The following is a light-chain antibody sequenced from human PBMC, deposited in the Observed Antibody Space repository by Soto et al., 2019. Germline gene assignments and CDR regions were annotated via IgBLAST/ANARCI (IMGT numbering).Light chain of an antibody. V-gene: IGLV2-14*01. CDR1: SSDVGGYNY. J-gene: IGLJ3*02. Sequence: QSVLTQPASVSGYPGQSITISCTGTSSDVGGYNYVSWYQQHPGKAPKLMIYDVSNRPSGVSNRFSGSKSGNTASLTSSGLQAEDEADYYCSSYTSSSTLGVFGGGTKLTVL. CDR3: SSYTSSSTLGV. CDR2: DVS.